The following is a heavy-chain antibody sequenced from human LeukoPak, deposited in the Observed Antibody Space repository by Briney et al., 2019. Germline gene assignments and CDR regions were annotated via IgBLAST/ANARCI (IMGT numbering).Heavy chain of an antibody. J-gene: IGHJ6*03. V-gene: IGHV3-21*01. D-gene: IGHD5-12*01. CDR2: ISSSSYI. CDR3: ARGYSGSIAFNYYMDV. Sequence: GGSLRLSCAASGFTFSSYSMNWVRQAPGKGLEWVSSISSSSYIYYADSVKGRFTISRDNAKNSLYLQMNSLRAEDTAVYYCARGYSGSIAFNYYMDVWGKGTTVTVSS. CDR1: GFTFSSYS.